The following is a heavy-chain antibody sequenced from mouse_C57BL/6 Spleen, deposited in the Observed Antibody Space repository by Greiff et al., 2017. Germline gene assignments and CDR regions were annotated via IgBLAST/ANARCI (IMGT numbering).Heavy chain of an antibody. Sequence: QVQLQQPGTELVKPGASVKLSCKASGYTFTSYWMHWAKQRPGQGLEWIGNINPSNGGTNYNEKFKSKATLTVDKSSSTAYMQLSSLTSEDSAVYYCARDYYGSSYPPWFAYWGQGTLVTVSA. V-gene: IGHV1-53*01. CDR2: INPSNGGT. D-gene: IGHD1-1*01. CDR3: ARDYYGSSYPPWFAY. J-gene: IGHJ3*01. CDR1: GYTFTSYW.